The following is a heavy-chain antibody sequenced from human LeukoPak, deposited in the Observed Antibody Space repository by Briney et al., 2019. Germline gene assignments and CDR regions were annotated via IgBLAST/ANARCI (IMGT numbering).Heavy chain of an antibody. V-gene: IGHV3-23*01. CDR3: AKDQWGYGSGSYSDY. Sequence: PGGSLRLSCAASGFTFSSYAMSWVRQAPGKGLEWVSAISGSGGSTYYADSVTGRFTISRDNSKNTLYLQMNSLRAEDTAVYYCAKDQWGYGSGSYSDYWGQGTLVTVSS. CDR1: GFTFSSYA. J-gene: IGHJ4*02. D-gene: IGHD3-10*01. CDR2: ISGSGGST.